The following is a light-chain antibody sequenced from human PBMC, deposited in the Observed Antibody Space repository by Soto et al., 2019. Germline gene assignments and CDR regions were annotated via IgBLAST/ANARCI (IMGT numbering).Light chain of an antibody. CDR3: QQYSTWLS. CDR2: GAS. Sequence: EIVMTQSPANLSVSPGERVTLSCRASQSVGTTLAWYQQKPGQPPRLLIRGASTRATGIPDRFGGSGSGTEFFLTISSLQSEDFAVYYCQQYSTWLSFGGGTKVDIK. V-gene: IGKV3-15*01. J-gene: IGKJ4*01. CDR1: QSVGTT.